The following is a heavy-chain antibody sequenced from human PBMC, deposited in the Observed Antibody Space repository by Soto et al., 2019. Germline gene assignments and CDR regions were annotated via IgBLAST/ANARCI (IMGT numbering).Heavy chain of an antibody. CDR2: ISSSSSTI. D-gene: IGHD3-3*01. Sequence: PGGSLRLSCAASGFTFSSYSMNWVRQAPGKGLEWVSYISSSSSTIYYADSVKGRFTISRDNAKNSLYLQMNSLRAEDTAVYYCARDFWSMSFDYWGQGTLVTVSS. J-gene: IGHJ4*02. V-gene: IGHV3-48*01. CDR1: GFTFSSYS. CDR3: ARDFWSMSFDY.